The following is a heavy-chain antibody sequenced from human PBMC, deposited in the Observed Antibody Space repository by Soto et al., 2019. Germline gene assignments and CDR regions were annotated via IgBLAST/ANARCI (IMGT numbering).Heavy chain of an antibody. CDR2: INHSGST. CDR1: GGSFSGYY. D-gene: IGHD6-13*01. CDR3: ARVRAAAGPTYSYYYGMDV. V-gene: IGHV4-34*01. J-gene: IGHJ6*02. Sequence: SETLSLTCAVYGGSFSGYYWSWIRQPPGKGLEWIGEINHSGSTNYNPSLKSRVTISVDTSKNQFSLKLSSVTAADTAVYYCARVRAAAGPTYSYYYGMDVWGQGTTVTVSS.